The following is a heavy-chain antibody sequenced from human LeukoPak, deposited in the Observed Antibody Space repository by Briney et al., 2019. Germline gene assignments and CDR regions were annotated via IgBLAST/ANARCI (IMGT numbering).Heavy chain of an antibody. J-gene: IGHJ4*02. CDR1: GFTFSSYA. V-gene: IGHV3-30*04. Sequence: GGPLRLSCAASGFTFSSYAMHWVRQAPGKGLEWVAVISFDGRNKYYADSVKGRFTISRDNAKNSLYLQMNSLRAEDTALYYCAKDRDPKQWLAFYFDYWGQGTLVTVSS. CDR3: AKDRDPKQWLAFYFDY. CDR2: ISFDGRNK. D-gene: IGHD6-19*01.